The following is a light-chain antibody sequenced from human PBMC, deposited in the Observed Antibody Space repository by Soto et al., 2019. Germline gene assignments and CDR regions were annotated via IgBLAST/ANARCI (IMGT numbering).Light chain of an antibody. V-gene: IGLV2-14*03. CDR1: SSDVGGYNY. CDR3: SSYTSSSTPWV. CDR2: DVS. Sequence: QSVLTPPTSVSGSPGHSITISCTGTSSDVGGYNYVSWYQHHPGKAPKLMICDVSDRPSGVSNRFSGSKSGNTASLTISGLQAEDEADYYCSSYTSSSTPWVFGTGTKVTVL. J-gene: IGLJ1*01.